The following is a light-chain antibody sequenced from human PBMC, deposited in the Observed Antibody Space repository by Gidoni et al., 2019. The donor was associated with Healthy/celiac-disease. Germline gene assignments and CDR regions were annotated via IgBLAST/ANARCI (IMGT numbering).Light chain of an antibody. Sequence: EIALTQSPGTLSLSPGDRATLSCRASQSVSITYLAWYQQTPGQAPRLLIYRASSRATGIPDRFSGRGSGTDFTLTIRRLGPEDFEVYYCQQYGSSPPLTLGGGPKWRSN. CDR3: QQYGSSPPLT. V-gene: IGKV3-20*01. J-gene: IGKJ4*01. CDR1: QSVSITY. CDR2: RAS.